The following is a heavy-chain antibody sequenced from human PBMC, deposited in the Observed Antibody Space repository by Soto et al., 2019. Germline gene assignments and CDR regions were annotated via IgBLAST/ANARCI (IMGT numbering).Heavy chain of an antibody. V-gene: IGHV3-30*18. J-gene: IGHJ4*02. CDR3: AKGGLLTIMYYFDY. Sequence: SLRLSCAASGFTFSNYGMHWVRQAPGKGLEWVAVTSYDGTTTYYADSVKGRFTISRDNSKNTLYLQMNSLRVEDTAVYYCAKGGLLTIMYYFDYWGQGALVTVSS. CDR2: TSYDGTTT. D-gene: IGHD1-1*01. CDR1: GFTFSNYG.